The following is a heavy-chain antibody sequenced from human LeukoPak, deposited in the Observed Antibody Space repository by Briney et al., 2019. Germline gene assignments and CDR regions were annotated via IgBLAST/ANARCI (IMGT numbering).Heavy chain of an antibody. CDR3: AKGGGSGSYSPSDY. V-gene: IGHV3-23*01. D-gene: IGHD3-10*01. CDR1: GFTFINYA. J-gene: IGHJ4*02. CDR2: ISSSGVGT. Sequence: QPGGSLRLSCVTSGFTFINYAMTWVRQAPGKGLEWVSSISSSGVGTHYADSVKGRFTISRDNSKNTLYLQMNSLRAEDTAVYYCAKGGGSGSYSPSDYWGQGTLVTVSS.